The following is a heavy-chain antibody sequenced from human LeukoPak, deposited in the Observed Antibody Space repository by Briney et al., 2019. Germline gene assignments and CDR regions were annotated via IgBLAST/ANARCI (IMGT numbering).Heavy chain of an antibody. Sequence: PSETLSLTCTVSGGSINSGTYYWGWIRQPPGKGLEWIGSIYYSGTTYYNPSLKSRVTISVDTSKNQFSLKLSSVTAADTAVYYCARLRYCSSTSCFRSNWFDPWGQGTLVTVSS. CDR1: GGSINSGTYY. J-gene: IGHJ5*02. V-gene: IGHV4-39*01. CDR3: ARLRYCSSTSCFRSNWFDP. D-gene: IGHD2-2*01. CDR2: IYYSGTT.